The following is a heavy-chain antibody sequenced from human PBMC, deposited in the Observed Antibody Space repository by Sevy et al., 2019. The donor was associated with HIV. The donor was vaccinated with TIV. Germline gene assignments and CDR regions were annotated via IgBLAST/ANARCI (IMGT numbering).Heavy chain of an antibody. Sequence: SETLSLTCTVSGGSISTYYWSWVRQPAGKGLEWIGRIYTSGYTNNNPSLNSRVTMSIDTSKNQFSLKLSSVTAADTALYYCARTVAPAIRGAFDIWGQGTMVTVSS. CDR1: GGSISTYY. D-gene: IGHD2-21*02. V-gene: IGHV4-4*07. J-gene: IGHJ3*02. CDR3: ARTVAPAIRGAFDI. CDR2: IYTSGYT.